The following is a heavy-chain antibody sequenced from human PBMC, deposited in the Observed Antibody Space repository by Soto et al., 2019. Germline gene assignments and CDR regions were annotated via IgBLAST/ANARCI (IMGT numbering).Heavy chain of an antibody. CDR3: ARGIAAGYDY. CDR1: GYTFTDLD. J-gene: IGHJ4*02. V-gene: IGHV1-8*01. D-gene: IGHD2-15*01. CDR2: MSPKFGST. Sequence: ASVKVSCKTSGYTFTDLDINWVRQATGQDLEWMGWMSPKFGSTGYAEKFQGRVTMTSDTSISTAYMELSSLTSDDTAVYYCARGIAAGYDYWGQGTLVTVS.